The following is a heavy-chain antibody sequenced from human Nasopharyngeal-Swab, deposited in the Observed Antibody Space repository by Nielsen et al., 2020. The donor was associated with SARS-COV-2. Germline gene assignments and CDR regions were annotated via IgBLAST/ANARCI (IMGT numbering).Heavy chain of an antibody. CDR2: IYYSGST. D-gene: IGHD2-2*01. Sequence: WIRQPPGKGLEWIGSIYYSGSTYYNPSLKSRVTIPVDTSKNQFSLKLSSVTAADTAVYYCARHDRDIVVVGPWGQGTLVTVSS. CDR3: ARHDRDIVVVGP. J-gene: IGHJ5*02. V-gene: IGHV4-39*01.